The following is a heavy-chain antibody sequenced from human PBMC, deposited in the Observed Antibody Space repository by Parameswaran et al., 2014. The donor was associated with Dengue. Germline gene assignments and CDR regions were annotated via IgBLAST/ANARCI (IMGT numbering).Heavy chain of an antibody. V-gene: IGHV1-3*01. Sequence: WVRQAPGQRLEWMGWINAGNGNTKYSQKFQGRVTITRDTSASTAYMELSSLRSEDTAVYYCARAGGIAAVQGDHRFDPWGQGTLVTVSS. CDR2: INAGNGNT. J-gene: IGHJ5*02. D-gene: IGHD6-13*01. CDR3: ARAGGIAAVQGDHRFDP.